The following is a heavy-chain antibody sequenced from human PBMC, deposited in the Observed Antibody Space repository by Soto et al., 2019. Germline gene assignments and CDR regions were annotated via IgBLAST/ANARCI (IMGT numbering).Heavy chain of an antibody. Sequence: QVQLQESGPGLVKPSGTLSLTCAVSGGSISSSNWWSWVRQPPGKGLEWIGEIYHRGSTDYNPSLVSRVTISVDKPKNQFSLKLSSVTAADTAVYYCYSSVLVTSYNWRDYYGMDVWGQGTTVTVSS. D-gene: IGHD1-1*01. CDR2: IYHRGST. CDR1: GGSISSSNW. V-gene: IGHV4-4*02. CDR3: YSSVLVTSYNWRDYYGMDV. J-gene: IGHJ6*02.